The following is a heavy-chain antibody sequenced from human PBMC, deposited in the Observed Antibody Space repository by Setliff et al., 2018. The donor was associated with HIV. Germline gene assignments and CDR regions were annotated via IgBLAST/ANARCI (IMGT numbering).Heavy chain of an antibody. Sequence: SGPTLVNPTQTLTLTCTFSGFSLSTRGVGVGWIRQPPGKALDWLALIYWDGDKRYNPSLKDSLTITKATSNNHVVLMMSNRDPADTATYYCTHVNNFRSVYFASWGQGTLVTVSS. CDR1: GFSLSTRGVG. J-gene: IGHJ4*02. CDR3: THVNNFRSVYFAS. CDR2: IYWDGDK. D-gene: IGHD1-1*01. V-gene: IGHV2-5*02.